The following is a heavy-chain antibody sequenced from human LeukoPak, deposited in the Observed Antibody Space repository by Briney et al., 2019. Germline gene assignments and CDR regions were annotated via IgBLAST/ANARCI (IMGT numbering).Heavy chain of an antibody. V-gene: IGHV4-59*08. D-gene: IGHD6-6*01. Sequence: SETLSLTCTVPGGSISSYYWSWIRQPPGQGLGWIGYIYYSGSTNYNPSLKSRVTISVDTSKNQFSLKLSSVTAADTAVYYCARHSLVYYYYYGMDVWGQGTTVTVSS. CDR2: IYYSGST. CDR3: ARHSLVYYYYYGMDV. CDR1: GGSISSYY. J-gene: IGHJ6*02.